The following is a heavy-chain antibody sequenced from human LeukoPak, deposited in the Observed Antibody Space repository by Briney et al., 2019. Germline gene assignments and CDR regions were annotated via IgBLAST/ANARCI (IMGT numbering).Heavy chain of an antibody. CDR1: GFTFSSYG. D-gene: IGHD1-14*01. Sequence: PGGSLRLSCAASGFTFSSYGMHWVRQAPGKGLEWVAVISYDGSNKYYADSVKGRFTISRDNSKNTLYLQMNSLRAEDTAVYYCARAGYYYGMDVWGQGTTVTVSS. CDR3: ARAGYYYGMDV. J-gene: IGHJ6*02. V-gene: IGHV3-30*03. CDR2: ISYDGSNK.